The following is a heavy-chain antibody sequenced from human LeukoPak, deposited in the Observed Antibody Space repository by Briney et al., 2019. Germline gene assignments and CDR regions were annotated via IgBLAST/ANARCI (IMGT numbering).Heavy chain of an antibody. D-gene: IGHD1-26*01. J-gene: IGHJ4*02. CDR1: GASVSGSAYY. CDR3: AKSGGYGLIDY. V-gene: IGHV4-39*01. CDR2: IYYSGST. Sequence: PSETLSLTCTVSGASVSGSAYYWGWIRQPPGKGLEWIGNIYYSGSTYYNESLESRVTISIDTSMNQFSLKLNSVTAADTAMYYCAKSGGYGLIDYWGQGTLVTVSS.